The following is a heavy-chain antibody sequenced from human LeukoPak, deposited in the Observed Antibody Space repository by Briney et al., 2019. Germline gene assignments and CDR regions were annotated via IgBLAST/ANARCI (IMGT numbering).Heavy chain of an antibody. CDR3: TGDPDGSSRLDY. Sequence: GGSLRLSCTASGFTFGDYAMSWVRQAPGKGLEWVGFIRSKAYGGTTEYAASVKGRFTISRDDSKSIAYLQMNSLKTEDTAVYYCTGDPDGSSRLDYWGQGTLVTVSS. J-gene: IGHJ4*02. V-gene: IGHV3-49*04. CDR2: IRSKAYGGTT. D-gene: IGHD6-6*01. CDR1: GFTFGDYA.